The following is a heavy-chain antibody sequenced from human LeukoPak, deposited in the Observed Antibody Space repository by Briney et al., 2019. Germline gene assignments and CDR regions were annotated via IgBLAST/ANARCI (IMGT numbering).Heavy chain of an antibody. CDR2: IKQDGSEK. D-gene: IGHD3-10*01. CDR3: AKGQLWFGENYFDY. V-gene: IGHV3-7*01. J-gene: IGHJ4*02. CDR1: GFTFSSYW. Sequence: GGSLRLSCAASGFTFSSYWMSWVRQAPGKGLEWVANIKQDGSEKYYVDSVKGRFTISRDNAKNSLYLQMNSLRAEDTAVYYCAKGQLWFGENYFDYWGQGTLVTVSS.